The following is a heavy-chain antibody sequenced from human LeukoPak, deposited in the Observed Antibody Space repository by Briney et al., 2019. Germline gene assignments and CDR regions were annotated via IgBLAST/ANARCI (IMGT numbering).Heavy chain of an antibody. CDR1: GGSISSSSYY. CDR3: ARRNRMYYYGSGSYTYYYYMDV. Sequence: SETLSLTCTVSGGSISSSSYYWGWIRQPPGKGLEWIGSIYYSGSTYYNPSLKSRVTISVDTSKNQFSLKLSSVTAADTAVYYCARRNRMYYYGSGSYTYYYYMDVWGKGTTVTISS. J-gene: IGHJ6*03. D-gene: IGHD3-10*01. V-gene: IGHV4-39*01. CDR2: IYYSGST.